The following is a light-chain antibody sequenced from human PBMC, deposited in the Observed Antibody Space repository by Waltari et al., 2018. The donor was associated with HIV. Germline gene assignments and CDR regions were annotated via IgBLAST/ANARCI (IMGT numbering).Light chain of an antibody. CDR2: GAS. J-gene: IGKJ4*01. Sequence: ELVLKQSPGTLSLSPGDRATISCTASQNIGGTHLAWYQHKPGQAPSLLIYGASSRATDIPDRFSGSGSGTDFTLTISRLEPEDFAVYYCQQYDTSFTFGGGTKVEIK. V-gene: IGKV3-20*01. CDR1: QNIGGTH. CDR3: QQYDTSFT.